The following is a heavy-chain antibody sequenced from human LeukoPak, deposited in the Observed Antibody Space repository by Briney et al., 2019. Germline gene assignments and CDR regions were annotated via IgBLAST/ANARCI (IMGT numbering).Heavy chain of an antibody. Sequence: SETLSLTCTVSGGSISSSSYYWGWIRQPPGKGLEWIGSIYYSGSTYYNPSLKSRVTISVDTSKNQFSLKLSSVTAADTAVYYCARRWVVPAALDYWGQGTLVTVSS. V-gene: IGHV4-39*01. CDR1: GGSISSSSYY. D-gene: IGHD2-2*01. CDR3: ARRWVVPAALDY. J-gene: IGHJ4*02. CDR2: IYYSGST.